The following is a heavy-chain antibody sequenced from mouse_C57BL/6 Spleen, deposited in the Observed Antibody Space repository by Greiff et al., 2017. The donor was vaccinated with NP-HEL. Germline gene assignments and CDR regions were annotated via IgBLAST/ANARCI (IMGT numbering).Heavy chain of an antibody. CDR2: ISSGGSYT. J-gene: IGHJ1*03. D-gene: IGHD2-4*01. CDR3: ARQISHRGFDV. Sequence: EVKLMESGGDLVKPGGSLKLSCAASGFTFSSYGMSWVRQTPDKRLEWVATISSGGSYTYYPDSVKGRFTISRDNAKNTLYLQMSSLKSEDTAMYYCARQISHRGFDVWGTGTTVTVSS. CDR1: GFTFSSYG. V-gene: IGHV5-6*01.